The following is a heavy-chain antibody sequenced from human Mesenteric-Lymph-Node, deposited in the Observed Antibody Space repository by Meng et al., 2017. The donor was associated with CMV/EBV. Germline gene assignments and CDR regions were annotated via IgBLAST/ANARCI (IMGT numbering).Heavy chain of an antibody. V-gene: IGHV3-7*01. CDR2: IKQDGSEK. Sequence: GGSLKISCAASGFIFSSYGMHWVRQAPGKGLEWVAHIKQDGSEKYYVDSVKGRFTISRDNAKKSLYLQMNSLRGEDTAVYYCARMLGYDFWSGYYLWGQGTLVTVSS. D-gene: IGHD3-3*01. J-gene: IGHJ4*02. CDR1: GFIFSSYG. CDR3: ARMLGYDFWSGYYL.